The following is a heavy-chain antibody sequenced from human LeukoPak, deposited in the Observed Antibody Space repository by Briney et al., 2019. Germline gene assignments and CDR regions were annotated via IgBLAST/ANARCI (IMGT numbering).Heavy chain of an antibody. Sequence: GGSLRLSCAASGFTFSTYGMHWVRQAPGKGLEWLAVTRYDGGNKYYGDSVRGRFTISRDNSKNTLYLQMNSLRAEDTAMYHCARALSAMVPDYWGQGTLLTVSS. J-gene: IGHJ4*02. CDR3: ARALSAMVPDY. D-gene: IGHD5-18*01. V-gene: IGHV3-33*01. CDR1: GFTFSTYG. CDR2: TRYDGGNK.